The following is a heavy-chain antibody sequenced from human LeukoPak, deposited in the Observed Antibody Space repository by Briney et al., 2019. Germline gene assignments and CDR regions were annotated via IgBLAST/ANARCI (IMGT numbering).Heavy chain of an antibody. CDR2: IYYSGST. CDR3: ARGLVDTAKAPHYYYGMDV. CDR1: GGSVSSGSYY. V-gene: IGHV4-61*01. J-gene: IGHJ6*02. D-gene: IGHD5-18*01. Sequence: SETLSLTCTVSGGSVSSGSYYWSWIRQPPGKGLEWIGYIYYSGSTNYNPSLKSRVTISVDTSKNQFSLKLSSVTAADTAVYYCARGLVDTAKAPHYYYGMDVWGQGTTVTVSS.